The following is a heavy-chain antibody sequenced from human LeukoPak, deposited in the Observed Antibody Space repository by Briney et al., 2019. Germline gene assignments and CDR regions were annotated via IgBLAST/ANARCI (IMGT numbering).Heavy chain of an antibody. J-gene: IGHJ4*02. Sequence: PGGSLRLSCAAPGVAVSSSYMSWVRQAPGKGLEWVSIVYSEDIRYYVVSGRGRFSISRDTSRNTQYLQINSLRAEDTAVYYCTRDSTTFRFGYWGQGTLVTVSS. CDR3: TRDSTTFRFGY. D-gene: IGHD4-11*01. CDR2: VYSEDIR. CDR1: GVAVSSSY. V-gene: IGHV3-53*01.